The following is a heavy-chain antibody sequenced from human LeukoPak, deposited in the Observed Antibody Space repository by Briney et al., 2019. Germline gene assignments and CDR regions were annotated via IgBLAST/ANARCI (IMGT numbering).Heavy chain of an antibody. CDR1: GYTFTNYG. Sequence: ASVKVSCKASGYTFTNYGISWVRQAPGQGLEWMGWISAYNGNTNYAQKLQGRVTMTTDTSTSTTYMELRSLSSDDTAVYYCARGRWSATTASYYLDFWGQGTLVTVSS. CDR3: ARGRWSATTASYYLDF. V-gene: IGHV1-18*01. CDR2: ISAYNGNT. J-gene: IGHJ4*02. D-gene: IGHD5-24*01.